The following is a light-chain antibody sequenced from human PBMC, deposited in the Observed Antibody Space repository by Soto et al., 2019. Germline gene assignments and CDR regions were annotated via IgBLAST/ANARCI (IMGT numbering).Light chain of an antibody. Sequence: QSLLTQSPSASASLGASVKLTCTLSSGHSSYAIAWHQQQPEKGPRYLMKLNSDGSHSKGDGIPDRFSGSSSGAERYLTISSLQSEDEADYYCQTCGTGIRVFGGGTKLTVL. CDR2: LNSDGSH. CDR3: QTCGTGIRV. CDR1: SGHSSYA. J-gene: IGLJ3*02. V-gene: IGLV4-69*01.